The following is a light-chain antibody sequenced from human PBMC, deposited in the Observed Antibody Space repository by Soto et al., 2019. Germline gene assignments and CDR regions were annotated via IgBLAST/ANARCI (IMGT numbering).Light chain of an antibody. V-gene: IGKV1-9*01. J-gene: IGKJ5*01. CDR3: QQLNSYPPT. Sequence: DIQLTRSPSFLSASVGDRVTITCRASQGISSYLAWYQQKPGKAPKLLIYVASTLQSGVPSRFSGGGSGTEFTLTISSLQPEDFATYYCQQLNSYPPTFGHGTRLEIK. CDR2: VAS. CDR1: QGISSY.